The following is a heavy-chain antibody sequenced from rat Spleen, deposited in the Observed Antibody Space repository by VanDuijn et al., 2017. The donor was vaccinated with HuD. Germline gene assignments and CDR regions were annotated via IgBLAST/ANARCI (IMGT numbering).Heavy chain of an antibody. D-gene: IGHD1-9*01. CDR3: ARHVSYGYTYYWYFDF. CDR2: ISTGGGNT. CDR1: GFTFSDYD. V-gene: IGHV5S13*01. Sequence: EVQLVESGGGLVQPGKSLKLSCAASGFTFSDYDMAWVRQAPTKGLEWIASISTGGGNTYYRDSVKGRFTISRDNAKNTLYLQMDSLRSEDTATYYCARHVSYGYTYYWYFDFWGPGTMVTVSS. J-gene: IGHJ1*01.